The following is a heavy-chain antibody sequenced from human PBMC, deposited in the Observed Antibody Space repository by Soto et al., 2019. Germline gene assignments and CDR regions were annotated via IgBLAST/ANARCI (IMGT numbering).Heavy chain of an antibody. J-gene: IGHJ4*02. D-gene: IGHD6-13*01. CDR2: ISAYNGNT. CDR3: ARAIEEEPLFSQKAGDFDY. V-gene: IGHV1-18*04. Sequence: QVQLVQSGAEVKKPGASVKVSCKASGYTFTSYGISWVRQAPGQGLEWMGWISAYNGNTNYAQKLQGRVTMTTDTTTSPAYMALRSLSSDDTAVYYCARAIEEEPLFSQKAGDFDYWGQGTLVTVSS. CDR1: GYTFTSYG.